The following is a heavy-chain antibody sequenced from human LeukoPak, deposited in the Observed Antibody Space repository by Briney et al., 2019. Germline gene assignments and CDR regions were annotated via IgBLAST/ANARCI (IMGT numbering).Heavy chain of an antibody. Sequence: PSETLSLTCTVSGGSISSGSYYWSWIRPPAGKGLEWIGRIYTSGSTNYNPSLKSRVTISVDTSKNQFSLKLSSVTAADTAVYYCAGLSSSVDYWGQGTLVTVSS. CDR3: AGLSSSVDY. D-gene: IGHD6-6*01. J-gene: IGHJ4*02. CDR1: GGSISSGSYY. CDR2: IYTSGST. V-gene: IGHV4-61*02.